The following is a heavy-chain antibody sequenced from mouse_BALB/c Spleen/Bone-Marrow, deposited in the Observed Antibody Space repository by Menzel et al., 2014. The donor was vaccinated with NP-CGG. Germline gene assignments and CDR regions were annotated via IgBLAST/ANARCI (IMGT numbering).Heavy chain of an antibody. V-gene: IGHV2-9*02. CDR3: AREIYYGNYAWFAY. Sequence: QVQLQQSGPGLVAPSQSLSITCTVSGFSLTSYGVHWVRQPPGKGLEWLGVIWAGGSTNYNSALVSKLSISKDNSKSQVFLKMNSLQTDDTAMYYCAREIYYGNYAWFAYWGQGTLVTVSA. CDR1: GFSLTSYG. CDR2: IWAGGST. J-gene: IGHJ3*01. D-gene: IGHD2-1*01.